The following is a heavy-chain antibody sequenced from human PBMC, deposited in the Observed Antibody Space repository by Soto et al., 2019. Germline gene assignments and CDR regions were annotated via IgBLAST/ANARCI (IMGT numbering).Heavy chain of an antibody. CDR1: GFTFSRYA. D-gene: IGHD5-18*01. CDR3: AKEASWIQLWLPFDS. V-gene: IGHV3-23*01. J-gene: IGHJ4*02. CDR2: ISNTDTA. Sequence: GGSLRLSCAASGFTFSRYAMSWVRQAPGKGLEWVSTISNTDTAYFADSVKGRFTVSRDNSKSTLYLQMNSLRVEDTAVYYCAKEASWIQLWLPFDSWGQGTLVTVSS.